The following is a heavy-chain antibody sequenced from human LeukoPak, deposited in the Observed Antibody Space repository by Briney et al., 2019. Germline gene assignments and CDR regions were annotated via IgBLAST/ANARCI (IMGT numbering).Heavy chain of an antibody. CDR3: ARDPGWGAFDY. CDR1: GFTFSSDW. CDR2: INHDGSVQ. Sequence: PGGSLRLSCATSGFTFSSDWMSWVRQAPGKGLEWVAIINHDGSVQGYVDSVKGRFAISRDNTRNSLYLQMDSLRVEDTAVYYCARDPGWGAFDYWGQGALVTVSS. D-gene: IGHD3-16*01. J-gene: IGHJ4*02. V-gene: IGHV3-7*01.